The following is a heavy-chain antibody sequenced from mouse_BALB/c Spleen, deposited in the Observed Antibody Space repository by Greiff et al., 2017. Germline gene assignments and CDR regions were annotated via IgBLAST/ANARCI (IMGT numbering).Heavy chain of an antibody. CDR2: ISSGSSTI. J-gene: IGHJ2*01. CDR3: ARSTGTSFDY. Sequence: DVKLVESGGGLVQPGGSRKLSCAASGFTFSSFGMHWVRQAPEKGLEWVAYISSGSSTIYYADTVKGRFTISRDNPKNTLFLQMTSLRSEDTAMYYCARSTGTSFDYWGQGTTLTVSS. V-gene: IGHV5-17*02. CDR1: GFTFSSFG. D-gene: IGHD4-1*01.